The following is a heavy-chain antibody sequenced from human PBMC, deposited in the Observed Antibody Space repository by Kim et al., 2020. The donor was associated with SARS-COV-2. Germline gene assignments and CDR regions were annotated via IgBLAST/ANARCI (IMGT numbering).Heavy chain of an antibody. CDR2: ISSTGKTI. D-gene: IGHD2-15*01. CDR3: AKRVVPASVSSGMDV. J-gene: IGHJ6*02. CDR1: GFTFSTYA. Sequence: GGSLRLSCAASGFTFSTYAMSWVRQAPGKGLEWVSVISSTGKTIYYAEAVKGRFTISRDNSKNTLYLQMNSLIPEDTALYYCAKRVVPASVSSGMDVWGQGTTVTVSS. V-gene: IGHV3-23*05.